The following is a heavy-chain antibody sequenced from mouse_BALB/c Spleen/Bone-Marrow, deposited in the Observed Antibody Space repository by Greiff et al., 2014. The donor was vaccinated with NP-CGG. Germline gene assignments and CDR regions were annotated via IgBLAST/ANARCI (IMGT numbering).Heavy chain of an antibody. Sequence: SGAELVKPGASVKLSCKASGYTFTSYYMCWVKQRPGQSLEWIGEINPSNGGTNFNEKFKSKATLTVDKSSSTAYMSLSSLTSEDSAVYYCTRSRRAMDHWGQGTSVTVSS. J-gene: IGHJ4*01. D-gene: IGHD2-12*01. CDR2: INPSNGGT. CDR3: TRSRRAMDH. CDR1: GYTFTSYY. V-gene: IGHV1S81*02.